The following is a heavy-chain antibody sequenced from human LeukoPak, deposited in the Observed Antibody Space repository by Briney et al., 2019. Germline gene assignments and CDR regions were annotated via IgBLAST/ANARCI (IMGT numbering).Heavy chain of an antibody. CDR1: GGTIRSYY. D-gene: IGHD3-9*01. CDR2: IYTSGST. J-gene: IGHJ6*03. V-gene: IGHV4-4*07. CDR3: ARDVDISHYYYMDV. Sequence: PWETLSLTCTASGGTIRSYYWHWIRQPAGKGLEWIGRIYTSGSTNYNPSLKSRVTMSGDTYKNLFSLKLSSVTAADTAVYYRARDVDISHYYYMDVWGKVTTVTISS.